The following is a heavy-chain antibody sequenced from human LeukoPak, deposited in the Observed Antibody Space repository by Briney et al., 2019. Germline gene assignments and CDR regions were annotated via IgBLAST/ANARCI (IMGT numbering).Heavy chain of an antibody. CDR2: ISWNSGSI. CDR1: GFTFDDYA. CDR3: ARRVAAVGFDY. Sequence: GRSLRLSCAASGFTFDDYAMHWVRQAPGKGLEWVSGISWNSGSIGYADSVKGRFTISRDNAKNSLYLQMNSLRAEDTALYYCARRVAAVGFDYWGQGTLDTVSS. J-gene: IGHJ4*02. V-gene: IGHV3-9*01. D-gene: IGHD6-13*01.